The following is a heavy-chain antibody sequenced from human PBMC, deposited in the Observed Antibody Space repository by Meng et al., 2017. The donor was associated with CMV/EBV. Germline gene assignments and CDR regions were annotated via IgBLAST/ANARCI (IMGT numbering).Heavy chain of an antibody. Sequence: GESLKISCAASGFTFSDYYMSWIRQAPGKGLEWVSYISSSGSTIYYADSVKGRFTISRDNAKNSLYLQMNSLRAEDTAVYYCARDGVVLVVPAYYYGMDVWGQGTTVNVSS. J-gene: IGHJ6*02. CDR3: ARDGVVLVVPAYYYGMDV. D-gene: IGHD2-2*01. CDR2: ISSSGSTI. CDR1: GFTFSDYY. V-gene: IGHV3-11*01.